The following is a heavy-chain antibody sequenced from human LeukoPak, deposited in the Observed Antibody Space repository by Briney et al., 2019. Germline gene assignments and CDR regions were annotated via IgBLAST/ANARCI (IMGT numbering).Heavy chain of an antibody. V-gene: IGHV3-33*01. J-gene: IGHJ6*04. CDR3: ARAMGSGSYRYYYGMDV. CDR2: IWYDGSNK. D-gene: IGHD3-10*01. CDR1: GFTFSSYG. Sequence: PGRSLRLSCAASGFTFSSYGMHWVRQAPGKGLEWVAVIWYDGSNKYYADSVKGRFTISRDNSKNTLYLQMNSLRAEDTAVYYCARAMGSGSYRYYYGMDVWGKGTTVTASS.